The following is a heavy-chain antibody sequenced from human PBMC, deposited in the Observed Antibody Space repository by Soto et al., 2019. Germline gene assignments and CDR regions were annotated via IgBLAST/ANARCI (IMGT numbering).Heavy chain of an antibody. D-gene: IGHD2-21*02. Sequence: SETLSLTCSVSGVAMTYGGYSWSWIRQSPEKGLEWLGYIGHIETTYYNPSFKSRLSLSIDTTKNQFSLKLSSVTAADTAVYYCVRDADETAIVPAPWLVWGRGTMVTVSS. CDR2: IGHIETT. J-gene: IGHJ6*02. CDR1: GVAMTYGGYS. CDR3: VRDADETAIVPAPWLV. V-gene: IGHV4-30-2*06.